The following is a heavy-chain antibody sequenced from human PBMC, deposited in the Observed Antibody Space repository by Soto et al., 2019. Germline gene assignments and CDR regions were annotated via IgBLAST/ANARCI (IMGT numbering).Heavy chain of an antibody. CDR3: VGGQYYFDY. CDR1: GFPFSSYG. V-gene: IGHV3-30*03. Sequence: QVQLVESGGGVVQPGRSLRLSCAASGFPFSSYGMHWVREAPGKGLEWVAVISYDGSNKYYAESVKGRFTISRDNSASTLYLQMNSLRPEDTALYYCVGGQYYFDYRGQGTLVTVSP. J-gene: IGHJ4*02. D-gene: IGHD3-10*01. CDR2: ISYDGSNK.